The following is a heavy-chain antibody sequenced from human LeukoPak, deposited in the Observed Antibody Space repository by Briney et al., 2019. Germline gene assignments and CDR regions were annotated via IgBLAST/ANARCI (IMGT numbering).Heavy chain of an antibody. CDR2: IIPIFGTA. V-gene: IGHV1-69*13. D-gene: IGHD3-3*01. Sequence: SSVKVSCKASGGTFSSYAISWVRQAPGQGLEWMGGIIPIFGTANYAQKFQGGVTITADGSTSTAYMELSSLRSEDTAVYYCARAAHYDFWSGSSDYWGQGTLVTVSS. CDR3: ARAAHYDFWSGSSDY. CDR1: GGTFSSYA. J-gene: IGHJ4*02.